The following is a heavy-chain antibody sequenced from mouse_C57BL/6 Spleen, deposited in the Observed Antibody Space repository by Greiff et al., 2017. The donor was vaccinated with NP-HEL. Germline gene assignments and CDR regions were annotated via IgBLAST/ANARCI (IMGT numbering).Heavy chain of an antibody. CDR1: GFNIKNTY. CDR3: ARDSYCHGSSYAMDY. CDR2: IDPANGNT. V-gene: IGHV14-3*01. Sequence: EVQLQQSVAELVRPGASVKLSCTASGFNIKNTYMHWVKQRPEQGLEWIGRIDPANGNTKYAPKFQGKATITADTSSNTAYLQLSSLTSEDTAIYSCARDSYCHGSSYAMDYWGQGTSVTVSS. D-gene: IGHD1-1*01. J-gene: IGHJ4*01.